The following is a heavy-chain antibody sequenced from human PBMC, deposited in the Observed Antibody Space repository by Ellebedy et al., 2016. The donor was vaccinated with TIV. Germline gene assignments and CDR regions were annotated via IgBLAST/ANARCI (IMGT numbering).Heavy chain of an antibody. V-gene: IGHV3-21*01. J-gene: IGHJ5*02. CDR1: GFVFSAYT. D-gene: IGHD5-18*01. Sequence: ESLKISCAASGFVFSAYTINWVRQAPGQGLEWVPSISRGGDYIYDADSLKVRFTIYRDNAKNSLYLQMNSLRAEDKAVNKCARDLGGYSFGGFDPWGQGTLVTVYS. CDR3: ARDLGGYSFGGFDP. CDR2: ISRGGDYI.